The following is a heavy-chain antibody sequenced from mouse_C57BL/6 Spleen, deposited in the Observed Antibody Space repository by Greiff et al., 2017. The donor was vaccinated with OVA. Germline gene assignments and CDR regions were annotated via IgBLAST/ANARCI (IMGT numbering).Heavy chain of an antibody. CDR1: GYSITSGYY. V-gene: IGHV3-6*01. Sequence: EVKLQESGPGLVKPSQSLSLTCSVTGYSITSGYYWNWIRKFPGNKLEWMGYISYDGSNNYNPSLKNRISITRDTSTNQFFLKLNSVTTEDTATYYCAGYYGNYVYFDYWGQGTTLTVSS. J-gene: IGHJ2*01. D-gene: IGHD2-1*01. CDR2: ISYDGSN. CDR3: AGYYGNYVYFDY.